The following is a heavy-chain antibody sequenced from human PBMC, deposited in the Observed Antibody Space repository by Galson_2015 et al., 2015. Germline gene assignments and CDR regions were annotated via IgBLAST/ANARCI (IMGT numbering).Heavy chain of an antibody. CDR2: ITPTGGTK. Sequence: SVKVSRKASGYTFTSFYMHWVRQAPGKGLEWMGLITPTGGTKSYAQKFKGRVTITRDTSPSTVYMELSSLRSEDTTVYYCARSVDTALAYRFYYGMDVWGQGTTVTVSS. D-gene: IGHD5-18*01. J-gene: IGHJ6*02. V-gene: IGHV1-46*01. CDR3: ARSVDTALAYRFYYGMDV. CDR1: GYTFTSFY.